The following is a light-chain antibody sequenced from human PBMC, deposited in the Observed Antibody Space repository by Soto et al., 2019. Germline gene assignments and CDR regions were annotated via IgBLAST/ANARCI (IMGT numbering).Light chain of an antibody. Sequence: QSALTQPASVSGSPGQSITISCTVSGRDIGAYDYVSWYQQHPGKAPKLLIYGVKNRPSGVSYRFSASKSAFTASLTISGLQAEDEVHYYCSSYTTSYFYVFGPGTKVTVL. CDR1: GRDIGAYDY. CDR2: GVK. CDR3: SSYTTSYFYV. J-gene: IGLJ1*01. V-gene: IGLV2-14*01.